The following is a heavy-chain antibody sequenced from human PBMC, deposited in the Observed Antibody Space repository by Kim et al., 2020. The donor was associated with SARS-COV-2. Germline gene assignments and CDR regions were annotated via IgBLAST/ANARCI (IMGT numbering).Heavy chain of an antibody. J-gene: IGHJ4*02. Sequence: SPSFQGQVTISADKSISTAYLQWSSLKASDTAMYYCARRGLAATNYYFDYWGQGTLVTVSS. V-gene: IGHV5-51*01. CDR3: ARRGLAATNYYFDY. D-gene: IGHD2-15*01.